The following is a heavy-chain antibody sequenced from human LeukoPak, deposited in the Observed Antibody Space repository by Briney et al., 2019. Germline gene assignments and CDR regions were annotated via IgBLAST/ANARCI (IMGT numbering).Heavy chain of an antibody. D-gene: IGHD3-22*01. Sequence: GGSLRLSCAASGFTFDDYAMHWVRQAPGKGLEWVSGISWNSGSIGYADSVKGRLTISRDNAKNSLYLQMNSLRAEDTALYYCAKDNYYDSSGYPDYWGQGTLVTVSS. CDR1: GFTFDDYA. J-gene: IGHJ4*02. V-gene: IGHV3-9*01. CDR2: ISWNSGSI. CDR3: AKDNYYDSSGYPDY.